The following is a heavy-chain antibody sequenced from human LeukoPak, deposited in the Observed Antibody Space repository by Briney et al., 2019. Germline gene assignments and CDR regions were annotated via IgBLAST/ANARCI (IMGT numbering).Heavy chain of an antibody. D-gene: IGHD7-27*01. CDR1: GGSINSSGYF. V-gene: IGHV4-31*03. Sequence: SETLSFTCTVSGGSINSSGYFWSWIRQFPGKGLEWIGYIFYSGSTDYNPSLRSRVSISVDTSKNQFSLNLTSVTAADTAMFYCARLKPHYLGTFDSWGQGALVTVSS. CDR2: IFYSGST. CDR3: ARLKPHYLGTFDS. J-gene: IGHJ4*02.